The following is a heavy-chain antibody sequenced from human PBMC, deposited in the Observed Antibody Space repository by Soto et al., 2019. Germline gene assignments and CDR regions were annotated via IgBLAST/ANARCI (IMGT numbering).Heavy chain of an antibody. Sequence: GASVKVSCKASGCSFCDHPIPWIRQAPGQGLEWLGWIKPNTGATNYVQKFQGRVTMTRDTATSTAYMEVSRLTSDDTAVYCGVRALASSATAVDTFDIWGQGTMVTVSS. J-gene: IGHJ3*02. CDR1: GCSFCDHP. V-gene: IGHV1-2*02. CDR2: IKPNTGAT. D-gene: IGHD2-15*01. CDR3: VRALASSATAVDTFDI.